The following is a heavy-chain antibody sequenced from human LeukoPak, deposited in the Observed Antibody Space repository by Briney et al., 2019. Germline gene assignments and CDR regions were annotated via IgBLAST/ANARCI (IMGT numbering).Heavy chain of an antibody. CDR2: INWNGGST. D-gene: IGHD3-22*01. V-gene: IGHV3-20*04. Sequence: PGGSLRLSCAASGFTFDDYGMSWVRQAPGKGLEWVSSINWNGGSTGYADSVKGRFTISRDNAKNSLYLQMNSLRAEDTALCYCARVGGSGYYNYFDYWGQGTLVSVSS. CDR1: GFTFDDYG. CDR3: ARVGGSGYYNYFDY. J-gene: IGHJ4*02.